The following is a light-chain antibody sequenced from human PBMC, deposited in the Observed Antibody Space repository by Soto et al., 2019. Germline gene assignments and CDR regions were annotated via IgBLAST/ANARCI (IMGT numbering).Light chain of an antibody. J-gene: IGKJ2*01. CDR2: DAS. V-gene: IGKV3-15*01. Sequence: EIVMTQSPATLSVSPGERATLSCRASQSVSSNLAWYQQKPGQGPRLLIYDASTRATGIPARFSGSGSGTDFTLTISSLHSEDFAVYHCQQYNDWPPKYTFGLGTKLEIQ. CDR1: QSVSSN. CDR3: QQYNDWPPKYT.